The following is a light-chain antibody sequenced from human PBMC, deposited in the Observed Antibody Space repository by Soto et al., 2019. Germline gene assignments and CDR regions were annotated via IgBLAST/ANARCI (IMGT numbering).Light chain of an antibody. CDR1: GSDIGAYNF. CDR3: YSYAGSSNV. CDR2: GVT. V-gene: IGLV2-8*01. Sequence: QSALAQPPSASGAPGQSVTISCTGSGSDIGAYNFVSWYQQHPGKAPTLMIFGVTERPSGVPDRFSGSKSGNTASLTVSGLQADDEAVYYCYSYAGSSNVFGTGTKVTVL. J-gene: IGLJ1*01.